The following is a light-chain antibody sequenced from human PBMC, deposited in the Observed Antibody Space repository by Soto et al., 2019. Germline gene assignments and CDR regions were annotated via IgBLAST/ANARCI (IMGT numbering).Light chain of an antibody. Sequence: QSVLTQPPSVCGAPGQRVTISCTGSSSNIGAGYDVHWYQQLPGTAPKLLIYAYNNRPSGVPDRFSGSKSGTSASLAITGLQADDEADYYCQSYDSSLSGYVFGTGTKVTVL. CDR2: AYN. CDR3: QSYDSSLSGYV. V-gene: IGLV1-40*01. J-gene: IGLJ1*01. CDR1: SSNIGAGYD.